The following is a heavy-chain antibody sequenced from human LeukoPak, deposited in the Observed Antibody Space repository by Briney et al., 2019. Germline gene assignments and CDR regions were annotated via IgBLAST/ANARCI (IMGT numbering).Heavy chain of an antibody. CDR2: ISNSGGTT. D-gene: IGHD6-13*01. CDR1: GFTFSSYA. J-gene: IGHJ2*01. Sequence: GGSLRLSCAASGFTFSSYAMSWVRQAPGKGLEWVSTISNSGGTTYYADSVKGRFTISRDDSENTLYLQMNSLRAGDTAVYYCAREMGDKYSSSWALDLWGRGTLVTVSS. V-gene: IGHV3-23*01. CDR3: AREMGDKYSSSWALDL.